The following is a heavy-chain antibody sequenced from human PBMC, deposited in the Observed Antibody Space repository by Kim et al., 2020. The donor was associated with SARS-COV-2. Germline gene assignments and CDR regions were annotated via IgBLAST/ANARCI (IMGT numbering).Heavy chain of an antibody. Sequence: SSRSSYIYHADSLRGRFTISRDNAKNSLYLQMNSLRAEDTAVYYCATEGYWGQGILVTVSS. J-gene: IGHJ4*02. CDR2: SSRSSYI. V-gene: IGHV3-21*01. CDR3: ATEGY.